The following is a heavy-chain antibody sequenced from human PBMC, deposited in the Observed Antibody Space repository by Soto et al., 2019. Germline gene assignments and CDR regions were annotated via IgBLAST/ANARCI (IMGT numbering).Heavy chain of an antibody. D-gene: IGHD6-13*01. CDR2: ISSSGTTI. CDR3: VRFGGAAAGPGDY. Sequence: PGGSLRLSCVASEFTFSSYEMNWVRQAPGKGLEWVSYISSSGTTIYYTDSVKGRFTISRDNAKKSLYLQMNSLRAEDTAVYYCVRFGGAAAGPGDYWGQGTLVNVSS. CDR1: EFTFSSYE. V-gene: IGHV3-48*03. J-gene: IGHJ4*02.